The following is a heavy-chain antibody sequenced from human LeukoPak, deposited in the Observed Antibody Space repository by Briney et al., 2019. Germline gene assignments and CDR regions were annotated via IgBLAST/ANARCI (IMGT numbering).Heavy chain of an antibody. CDR1: GFTFSSYW. Sequence: PGGSLRLSCVASGFTFSSYWMHWVRQDPGKGLVWVSRINPDGSVTGYADSVKGRFTVSRDSAKNTLYLQMNSLRAEDTAIYYCTRNFDYGDYLWGQGTLVTVSS. J-gene: IGHJ5*02. D-gene: IGHD4-17*01. V-gene: IGHV3-74*01. CDR3: TRNFDYGDYL. CDR2: INPDGSVT.